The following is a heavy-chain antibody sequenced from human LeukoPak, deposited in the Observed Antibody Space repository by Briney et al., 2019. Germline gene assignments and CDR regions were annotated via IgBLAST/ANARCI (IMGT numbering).Heavy chain of an antibody. V-gene: IGHV3-30*03. D-gene: IGHD2-2*01. CDR3: AMGLDQLFDY. Sequence: GGSLRLSCAASGFTFSSYGMHWVRQAPGKGLECVAVISYDGGNTYYADSVKGRFTISRDNSRNTLYLQMSSLRAEDTAVYYCAMGLDQLFDYWGQGTLVTVSS. J-gene: IGHJ4*02. CDR2: ISYDGGNT. CDR1: GFTFSSYG.